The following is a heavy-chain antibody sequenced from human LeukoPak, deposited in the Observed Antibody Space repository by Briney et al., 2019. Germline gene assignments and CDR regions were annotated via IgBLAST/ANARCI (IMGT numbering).Heavy chain of an antibody. CDR3: AKVTSKLRPA. CDR1: GFTFSICA. Sequence: GGSLRLSCAVSGFTFSICAMSWVRQAPGKGLECVSAISGSGGLTYYADSVKGRFTISRDNSKNTLYLQMNSLRAEDTAIYYCAKVTSKLRPAWGQGTLVTVSS. J-gene: IGHJ4*02. CDR2: ISGSGGLT. D-gene: IGHD1-26*01. V-gene: IGHV3-23*01.